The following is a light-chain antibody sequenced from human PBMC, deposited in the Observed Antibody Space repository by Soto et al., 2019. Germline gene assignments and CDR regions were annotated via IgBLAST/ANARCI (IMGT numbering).Light chain of an antibody. V-gene: IGKV1-27*01. CDR2: SAS. CDR3: QKYDGAPFT. CDR1: QDISTY. J-gene: IGKJ3*01. Sequence: DIQMTQSPSSLSASVGDRVTITCRASQDISTYLAWYQQKPGEVPKLLIYSASTLQSGVTSRFTGSGFGTDFTLTISSLQPEDVATYYCQKYDGAPFTFGPGTEVGIK.